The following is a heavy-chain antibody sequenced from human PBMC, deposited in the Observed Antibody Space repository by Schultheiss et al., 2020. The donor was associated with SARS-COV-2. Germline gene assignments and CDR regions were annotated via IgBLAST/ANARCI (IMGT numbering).Heavy chain of an antibody. CDR2: IKRNTDGGTT. CDR1: GLTFSNAW. D-gene: IGHD3-16*01. J-gene: IGHJ4*02. Sequence: GGSLRLSCAVSGLTFSNAWMNWVRQGPGKGLEWVGRIKRNTDGGTTDYAAPVKGRFSISRDDSKNTVYLQMNSLKTDDTGVYYCTTDSVEVIMFYWGQGTRVTVSS. CDR3: TTDSVEVIMFY. V-gene: IGHV3-15*07.